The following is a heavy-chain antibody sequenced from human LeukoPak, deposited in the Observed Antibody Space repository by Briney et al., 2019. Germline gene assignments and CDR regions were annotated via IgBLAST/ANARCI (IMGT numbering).Heavy chain of an antibody. J-gene: IGHJ4*02. CDR2: ISSSSSYI. CDR3: AIYCTSGVCYTG. Sequence: PGGSLRLSCAASGFTFSSYSMNWVRQAPGKGLEWVSSISSSSSYIYYADSVKGRFTISRDNAKNSLYLQMNSLRAEDTAVYYCAIYCTSGVCYTGWGQGTLVTVSS. V-gene: IGHV3-21*01. CDR1: GFTFSSYS. D-gene: IGHD2-8*01.